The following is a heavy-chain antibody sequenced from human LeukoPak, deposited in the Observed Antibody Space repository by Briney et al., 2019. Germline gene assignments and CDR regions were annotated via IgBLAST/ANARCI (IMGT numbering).Heavy chain of an antibody. V-gene: IGHV3-43*01. CDR2: ISWNSDYT. J-gene: IGHJ3*02. CDR3: AKAGSLSDDIYCSGGSCYPGDPFDI. D-gene: IGHD2-15*01. CDR1: GLNFDDYP. Sequence: PGGSLRLSCAASGLNFDDYPMHWVRRAPGKGLEWVSLISWNSDYTSYAESVKGRFTISRDNSKNSLYLQMNSLRPEDTALYYCAKAGSLSDDIYCSGGSCYPGDPFDIWGQGTMVTVSS.